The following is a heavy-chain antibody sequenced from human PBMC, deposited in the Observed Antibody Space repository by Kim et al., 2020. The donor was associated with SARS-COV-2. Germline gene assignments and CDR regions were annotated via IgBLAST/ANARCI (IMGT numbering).Heavy chain of an antibody. J-gene: IGHJ3*02. CDR3: AREGGQLVYDAFDI. D-gene: IGHD6-6*01. V-gene: IGHV1-2*02. Sequence: AQKFQGRVTMTRDTSISTAYMELSRLRSDDTAVYYCAREGGQLVYDAFDIWGQGTMVTVSS.